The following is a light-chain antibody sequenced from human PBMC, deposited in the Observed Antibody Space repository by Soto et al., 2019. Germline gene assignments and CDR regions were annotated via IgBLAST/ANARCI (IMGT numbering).Light chain of an antibody. J-gene: IGKJ2*01. Sequence: EIVLTQSPGTLSLSPGERATLSCRASQSVYNNYLAWYQQKPGQTPRLLVNGASNRATGIPDRFSGGGSGTDFTLTISSLEPEDFAVYYCQQSGLPPHSFGQGTSVEIK. CDR3: QQSGLPPHS. CDR2: GAS. CDR1: QSVYNNY. V-gene: IGKV3-20*01.